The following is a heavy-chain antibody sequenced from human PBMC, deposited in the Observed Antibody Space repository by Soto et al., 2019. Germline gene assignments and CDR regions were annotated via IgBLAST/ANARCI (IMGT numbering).Heavy chain of an antibody. J-gene: IGHJ6*02. CDR1: GFTFSSYG. V-gene: IGHV3-30*18. Sequence: GSLRLSCAASGFTFSSYGLHWVRQAPGKGLKWVAVISKDGSHKYYVDSVKGRFTISRDNSKNTVYLQMNSLRAEDTAVYYCAKDLAAAGKYYYYGMDVWGQGTTVTVSS. D-gene: IGHD6-13*01. CDR2: ISKDGSHK. CDR3: AKDLAAAGKYYYYGMDV.